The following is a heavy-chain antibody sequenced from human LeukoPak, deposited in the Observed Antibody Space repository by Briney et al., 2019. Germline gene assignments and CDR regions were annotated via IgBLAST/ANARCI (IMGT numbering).Heavy chain of an antibody. CDR2: IYTSGIT. D-gene: IGHD6-19*01. Sequence: SETLSLTCAVSGGSISSFHWSWIRQPAGKGLEWIGRIYTSGITNYNPSLKSRVAMSVDTSKNQFSLKLSSVTAADTAAYYCARDPGSSGWYYWYFDLWGRGTLVTVSS. CDR3: ARDPGSSGWYYWYFDL. V-gene: IGHV4-4*07. CDR1: GGSISSFH. J-gene: IGHJ2*01.